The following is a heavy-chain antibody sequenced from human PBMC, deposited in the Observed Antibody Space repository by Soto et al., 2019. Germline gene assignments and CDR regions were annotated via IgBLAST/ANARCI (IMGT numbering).Heavy chain of an antibody. D-gene: IGHD3-10*01. CDR2: ISAYNGNT. J-gene: IGHJ4*02. Sequence: GASVKVSCKASGYTFTSYGISWVRQAPGQGLEWVAWISAYNGNTNYAQKFQGRVTMTTDTSTSTAYMELRSLRSDDTAVYYCARGRETMARGVIDKYDYWGQGTQVTVSS. CDR1: GYTFTSYG. V-gene: IGHV1-18*01. CDR3: ARGRETMARGVIDKYDY.